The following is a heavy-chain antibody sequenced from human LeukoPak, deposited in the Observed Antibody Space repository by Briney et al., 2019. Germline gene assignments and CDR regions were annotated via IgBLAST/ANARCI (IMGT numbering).Heavy chain of an antibody. CDR3: AKGTYDDFWSGYYGY. J-gene: IGHJ4*02. Sequence: GGSLRLSCAASGFTFSSYAMSWVRQAPGKGLEWVSAISGSGGSTYYADSVKGRFTISRDNSENTLYLQMNSLRAEDTAVYYCAKGTYDDFWSGYYGYWGQGTLVTVSS. CDR1: GFTFSSYA. CDR2: ISGSGGST. V-gene: IGHV3-23*01. D-gene: IGHD3-3*01.